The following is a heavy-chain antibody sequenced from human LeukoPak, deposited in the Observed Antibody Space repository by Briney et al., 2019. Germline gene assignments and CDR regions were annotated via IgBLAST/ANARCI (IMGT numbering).Heavy chain of an antibody. D-gene: IGHD7-27*01. CDR2: ISAYNGNT. CDR3: ARELDGLGTVDY. CDR1: GGTFSSYA. J-gene: IGHJ4*02. Sequence: GASVKVSCKASGGTFSSYAISWVRQAPGQGLEWMGWISAYNGNTNYAQKLQGRVTMTTDTSTSTAYMELRSLRSDDTAVYYCARELDGLGTVDYWGQGTLVTVSS. V-gene: IGHV1-18*01.